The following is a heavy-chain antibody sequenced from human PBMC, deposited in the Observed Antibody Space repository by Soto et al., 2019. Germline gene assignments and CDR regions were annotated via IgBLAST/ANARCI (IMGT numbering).Heavy chain of an antibody. CDR1: GYSFTSYW. V-gene: IGHV5-10-1*01. Sequence: GEALKISCKGSGYSFTSYWISWVRQMPGKGLERMGRIDPSDSYTNFIPSFQGHVTSSADKSISTVYLQWSRLKDSDTAMYYCARRNRGYYYGMDVWGQGTTDTVSS. CDR2: IDPSDSYT. CDR3: ARRNRGYYYGMDV. J-gene: IGHJ6*02.